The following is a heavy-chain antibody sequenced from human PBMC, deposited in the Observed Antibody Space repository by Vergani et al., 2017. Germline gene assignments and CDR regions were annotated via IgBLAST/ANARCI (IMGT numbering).Heavy chain of an antibody. CDR1: GFTFSSYS. J-gene: IGHJ6*03. CDR3: AREKAPTIYYYYYMDV. Sequence: EVQLVESGGGLVQPGGSLRLSCAASGFTFSSYSMNWVRQAPGKGLEWVSYISSSSSTIYYADSVKGRFTISRDNAKNSLYLQMNSLRAEDTAVYYCAREKAPTIYYYYYMDVWGKGTTVTVSS. V-gene: IGHV3-48*01. CDR2: ISSSSSTI. D-gene: IGHD3-10*01.